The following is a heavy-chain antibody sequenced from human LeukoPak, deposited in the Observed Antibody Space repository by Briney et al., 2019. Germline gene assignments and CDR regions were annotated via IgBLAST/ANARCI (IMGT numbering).Heavy chain of an antibody. D-gene: IGHD3-16*02. CDR3: AREGSYDYVWGSYRYRGYYFDY. J-gene: IGHJ4*02. Sequence: PSETLSLTCTVSGGSISSHYWSWIRQPPGKGLEWIGYIYYSGSTNYNPSLESRVTISVDTSKNQFSLKLSSVTAADTAVYYCAREGSYDYVWGSYRYRGYYFDYWGQGTLVTVSS. V-gene: IGHV4-59*11. CDR1: GGSISSHY. CDR2: IYYSGST.